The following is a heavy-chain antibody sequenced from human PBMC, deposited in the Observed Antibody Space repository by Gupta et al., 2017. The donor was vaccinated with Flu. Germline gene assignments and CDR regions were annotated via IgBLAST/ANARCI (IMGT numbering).Heavy chain of an antibody. D-gene: IGHD3-10*02. V-gene: IGHV3-74*03. CDR2: INYNGRRT. Sequence: VWVSRINYNGRRTAYAGSVKGRFTISRDNAKNTLYLQMNSLRAEDTAMYYCARVDVVRGYNGFDPWGKGTMVTVSA. J-gene: IGHJ5*02. CDR3: ARVDVVRGYNGFDP.